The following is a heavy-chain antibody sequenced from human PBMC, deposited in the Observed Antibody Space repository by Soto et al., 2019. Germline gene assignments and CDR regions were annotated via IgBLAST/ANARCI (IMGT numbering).Heavy chain of an antibody. Sequence: QVHLQESGPGLVKPSETLSLTCTVSGGAISTYYLTWIRQPAGKGLEWVGRIYSSGSTKYNPSLQSRVTMSLDTSHNQFSLRRTSVTAADTAVYYCARGQRFSDWFDPWGQGTLVTVSS. D-gene: IGHD3-3*01. CDR2: IYSSGST. J-gene: IGHJ5*02. CDR1: GGAISTYY. V-gene: IGHV4-4*07. CDR3: ARGQRFSDWFDP.